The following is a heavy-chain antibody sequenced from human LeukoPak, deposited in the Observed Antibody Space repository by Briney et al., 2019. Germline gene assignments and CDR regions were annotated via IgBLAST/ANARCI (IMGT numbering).Heavy chain of an antibody. J-gene: IGHJ4*02. CDR3: ARVSGYSYGFDY. D-gene: IGHD5-18*01. CDR2: IYYAGST. CDR1: GGSISSSNYY. Sequence: PSETLSLTCTVSGGSISSSNYYWGWIRQPPGKGLEWIGIIYYAGSTFYNPSLKSRITISIDTSKNQFSLKLSSVTAADTAVYYCARVSGYSYGFDYWGQGTLVTVSS. V-gene: IGHV4-39*07.